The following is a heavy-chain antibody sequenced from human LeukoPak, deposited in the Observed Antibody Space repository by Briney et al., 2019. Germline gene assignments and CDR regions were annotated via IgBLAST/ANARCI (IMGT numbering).Heavy chain of an antibody. V-gene: IGHV1-69*05. J-gene: IGHJ4*02. D-gene: IGHD6-19*01. CDR1: GGTFSSYA. Sequence: ASVKVSCKASGGTFSSYAISWVRQAPGPGLEWMGRIIPIFGTANYAQKFQGRVTITTDESTSTAYMELSRLRSEDTAVYYCARESTGYSSGWLYWGQGTLVTVSS. CDR2: IIPIFGTA. CDR3: ARESTGYSSGWLY.